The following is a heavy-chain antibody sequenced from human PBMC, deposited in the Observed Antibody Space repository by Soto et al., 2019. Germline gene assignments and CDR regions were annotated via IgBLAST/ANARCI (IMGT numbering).Heavy chain of an antibody. CDR3: ARFTHSSTGYTSSTYFDY. CDR2: ISSNSSYI. CDR1: GFTFSSYS. D-gene: IGHD6-13*01. Sequence: EVQLVESGGGLVKPGGSLSLSCAASGFTFSSYSMKWVRQAPGKGLEWVSSISSNSSYIYYAVSVKGRFTISRDNAENSLYLHMNGLRAEDTAVYFCARFTHSSTGYTSSTYFDYWGQGTLVTVSS. V-gene: IGHV3-21*01. J-gene: IGHJ4*02.